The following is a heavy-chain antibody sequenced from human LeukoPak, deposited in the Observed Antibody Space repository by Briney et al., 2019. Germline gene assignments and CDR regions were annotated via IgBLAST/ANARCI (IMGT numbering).Heavy chain of an antibody. D-gene: IGHD2-2*01. CDR2: IYHSGST. CDR3: ARIMGRGYCISTSCRGDWFDP. CDR1: GGSISSNTW. J-gene: IGHJ5*02. V-gene: IGHV4-4*02. Sequence: SGTLSLTCAVSGGSISSNTWWSWVRQPPGKGLEWIGEIYHSGSTNYNPSLKSRVTISVDKSKNQFSLKLSSVTAADTAVYYCARIMGRGYCISTSCRGDWFDPWGQGILVTVSS.